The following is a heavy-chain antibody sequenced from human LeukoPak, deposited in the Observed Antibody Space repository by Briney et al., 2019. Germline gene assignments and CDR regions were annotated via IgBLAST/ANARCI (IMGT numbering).Heavy chain of an antibody. V-gene: IGHV1-24*01. D-gene: IGHD6-25*01. CDR3: AAGPDFSAAMDY. Sequence: ASVKVSCKVSGSTLNELSMYWVRQAPGKGLEWMGVFDPEDGETFYAQSFQGRFSMTEDTSTNSASMELASLRSEDTAVYYCAAGPDFSAAMDYWGQGTLVTVSS. J-gene: IGHJ4*02. CDR1: GSTLNELS. CDR2: FDPEDGET.